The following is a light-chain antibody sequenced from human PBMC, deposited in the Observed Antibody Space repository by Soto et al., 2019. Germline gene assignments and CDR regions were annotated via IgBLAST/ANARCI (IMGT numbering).Light chain of an antibody. CDR2: LEGSGSY. J-gene: IGLJ3*02. CDR1: SGHSSYI. CDR3: ETWDSNTHV. Sequence: QLVLTQSSSASASLGSSVKLTCTLSSGHSSYIIAWHQQQPGKAPRYLMKLEGSGSYNKGSGVPDRFSSSSSGADRYLTSSNLQFEDDADYYCETWDSNTHVFGGGTKVTVL. V-gene: IGLV4-60*02.